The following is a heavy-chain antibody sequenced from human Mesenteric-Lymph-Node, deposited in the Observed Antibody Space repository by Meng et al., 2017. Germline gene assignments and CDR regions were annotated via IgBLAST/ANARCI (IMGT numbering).Heavy chain of an antibody. V-gene: IGHV1-3*04. CDR3: ARDLLNGRPDVFDI. J-gene: IGHJ3*02. D-gene: IGHD2-8*01. CDR2: INTGNGNT. CDR1: GYTFTGYV. Sequence: GQLGTSVAEVKNPGAAVKVSCKASGYTFTGYVINWVRQAPGQRLEWMGWINTGNGNTKYSQKFQGRVTITRNTSASTADMELSSLRSEDTAMYYCARDLLNGRPDVFDIWGQGTMVTVSS.